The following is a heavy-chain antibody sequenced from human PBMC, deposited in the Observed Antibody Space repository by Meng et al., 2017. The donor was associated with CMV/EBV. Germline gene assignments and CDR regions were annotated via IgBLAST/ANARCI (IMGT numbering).Heavy chain of an antibody. CDR3: ARGNPYDSSGYYYGGMDV. V-gene: IGHV4-39*07. D-gene: IGHD3-22*01. J-gene: IGHJ6*02. CDR1: GGSISSSSYY. Sequence: ESLKISCTVSGGSISSSSYYWGWIRQPPGKGLEWIGSIYYSGSTYYNPSLKSRVTISVDRSKNQFSLNLSSVTAADTAVYYCARGNPYDSSGYYYGGMDVWGQGTTVTVSS. CDR2: IYYSGST.